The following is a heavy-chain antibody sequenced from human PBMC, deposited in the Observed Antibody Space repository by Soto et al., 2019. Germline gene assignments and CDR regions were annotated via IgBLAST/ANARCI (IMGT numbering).Heavy chain of an antibody. D-gene: IGHD2-21*02. CDR2: IRGTAT. J-gene: IGHJ6*02. CDR3: ARDRLRFSGGNMDV. Sequence: EVQLLESGGTLVQPGESLRLSCEVSGFSFSSFAMNWVRQAPGEGLEWVSSIRGTATSYADSVKGRFTISRDNSKNTLYLQIDSLRPEDTAVYYCARDRLRFSGGNMDVWGQGTTVTVSS. CDR1: GFSFSSFA. V-gene: IGHV3-23*01.